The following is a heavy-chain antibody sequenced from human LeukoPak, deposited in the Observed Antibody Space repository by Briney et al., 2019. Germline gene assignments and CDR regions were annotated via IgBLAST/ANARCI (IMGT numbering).Heavy chain of an antibody. Sequence: GTSLRLSCEASGFAFGSYAMHWVRQAPGRGLEWVAVISHDGDNTNSGESVRGRFTLSRDNLKNTLYLQMNSLRGEDTALYYCGKNGILGGPPSIGDVSVSVFNIGGKEKMVTVSS. D-gene: IGHD2-21*01. CDR2: ISHDGDNT. V-gene: IGHV3-30-3*02. J-gene: IGHJ3*02. CDR3: GKNGILGGPPSIGDVSVSVFNI. CDR1: GFAFGSYA.